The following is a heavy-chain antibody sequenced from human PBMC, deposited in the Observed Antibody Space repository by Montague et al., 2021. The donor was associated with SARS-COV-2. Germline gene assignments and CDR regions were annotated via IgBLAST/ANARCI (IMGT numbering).Heavy chain of an antibody. CDR3: VRGLPVTTLFYYFGMDV. V-gene: IGHV4-34*01. Sequence: SETLSLTCAVYGGSFSGNYWSWIRQPPGKGLEWIGEIKHYGSTNYNPSLKSRVTMSVDTSKNQFSLKLSSVTAADTAVYYCVRGLPVTTLFYYFGMDVWGQGTTVTVSS. CDR1: GGSFSGNY. CDR2: IKHYGST. J-gene: IGHJ6*02. D-gene: IGHD4-11*01.